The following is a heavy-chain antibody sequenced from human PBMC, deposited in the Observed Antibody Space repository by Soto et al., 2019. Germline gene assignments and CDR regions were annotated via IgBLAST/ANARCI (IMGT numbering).Heavy chain of an antibody. Sequence: GGSLRLSCAASGFTFSSYAMSWVRQAPGKGLEWVSAISGSGGSTYYADSVKGRFTISRDNSKNTLYLQMNSLRAEDTAVYYCAKVRLELPSGPDNYFDYWGQGTLVTVSS. CDR3: AKVRLELPSGPDNYFDY. CDR2: ISGSGGST. CDR1: GFTFSSYA. V-gene: IGHV3-23*01. J-gene: IGHJ4*02. D-gene: IGHD1-7*01.